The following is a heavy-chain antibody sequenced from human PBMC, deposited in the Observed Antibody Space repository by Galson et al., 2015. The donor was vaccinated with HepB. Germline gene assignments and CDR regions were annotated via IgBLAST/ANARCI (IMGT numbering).Heavy chain of an antibody. CDR1: GYSFTSYW. CDR3: ARRGSGEEWQQLWRRAFDI. CDR2: IYPGDSDT. Sequence: QSGAEVKKPGESLKISCKGSGYSFTSYWIGWVRQMPGKGLEWMGIIYPGDSDTRYSPSIQGQVTISADKSINTAYLQWNSLKASDTAIYYCARRGSGEEWQQLWRRAFDIWGQGTVVTVS. V-gene: IGHV5-51*01. D-gene: IGHD5-24*01. J-gene: IGHJ3*02.